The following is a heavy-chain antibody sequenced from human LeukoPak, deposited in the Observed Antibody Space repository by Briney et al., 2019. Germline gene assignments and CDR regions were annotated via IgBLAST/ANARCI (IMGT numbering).Heavy chain of an antibody. V-gene: IGHV3-30*04. CDR1: RFTFSSYA. Sequence: PGGSLRLSRAASRFTFSSYAMHWVRQAPGKGLEWVALISYDGSNKYYADSVRGRFTISRDNSKNTLYLQMNSLRAEDTAVYYCARDLFLSGLGGYYFDYCGQGTLVTVSS. J-gene: IGHJ4*02. CDR2: ISYDGSNK. CDR3: ARDLFLSGLGGYYFDY. D-gene: IGHD3-10*01.